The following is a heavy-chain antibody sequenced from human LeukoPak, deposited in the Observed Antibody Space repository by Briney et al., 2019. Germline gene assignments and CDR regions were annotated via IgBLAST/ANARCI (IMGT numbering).Heavy chain of an antibody. D-gene: IGHD3-10*01. V-gene: IGHV5-10-1*01. CDR3: ARRRITHDMDV. Sequence: PGESLKISCKGSGYSFPTYWISWVRQMPGEGLEWMGTIDLSDSYANYSPSFQGHVTISADKSISTAYLRWSRLKASDTATYYCARRRITHDMDVWGQGTTVAVSS. CDR1: GYSFPTYW. J-gene: IGHJ6*02. CDR2: IDLSDSYA.